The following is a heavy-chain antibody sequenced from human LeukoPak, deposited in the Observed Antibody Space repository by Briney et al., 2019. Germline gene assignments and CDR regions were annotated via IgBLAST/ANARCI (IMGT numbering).Heavy chain of an antibody. CDR2: IYYSGST. Sequence: SETLSLTCTVSGGSISSYYWSWIRQPPGKGLEWIGYIYYSGSTNYNPSLKSRVTISVDTSKNQFSLKLSSVTAADTAVYYCARRGILTGYYSDYWGQGTLVTVSS. CDR3: ARRGILTGYYSDY. V-gene: IGHV4-59*01. J-gene: IGHJ4*02. CDR1: GGSISSYY. D-gene: IGHD3-9*01.